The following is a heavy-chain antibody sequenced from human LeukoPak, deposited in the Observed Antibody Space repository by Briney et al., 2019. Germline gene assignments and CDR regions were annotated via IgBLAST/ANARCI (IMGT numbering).Heavy chain of an antibody. Sequence: PGGSLGLSCAASGFTFSSYEMNWVRQAPGKGLEWVSYISSSGSTIYYADSVKGRFTISRDNAKNSLYLQMNSLRAEDTAVYYCARGQNVLLWFGELGMDVWGKGTTVTVSS. CDR3: ARGQNVLLWFGELGMDV. CDR1: GFTFSSYE. CDR2: ISSSGSTI. J-gene: IGHJ6*04. V-gene: IGHV3-48*03. D-gene: IGHD3-10*01.